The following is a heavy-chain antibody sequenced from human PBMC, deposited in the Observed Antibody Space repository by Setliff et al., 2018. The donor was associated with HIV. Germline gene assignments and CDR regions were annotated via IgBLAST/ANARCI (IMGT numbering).Heavy chain of an antibody. CDR1: GFTFSSYW. CDR2: ITGSGGST. V-gene: IGHV3-23*01. Sequence: RLSCAASGFTFSSYWMHWVRQAPGKGLVWVSSITGSGGSTYYADSVKGRFTISRDNSKNTLYLRMNSLRAEDTAVYYCAQAQTSVSGSYYQYLQHWGQGTLVTVSS. J-gene: IGHJ1*01. CDR3: AQAQTSVSGSYYQYLQH. D-gene: IGHD3-10*01.